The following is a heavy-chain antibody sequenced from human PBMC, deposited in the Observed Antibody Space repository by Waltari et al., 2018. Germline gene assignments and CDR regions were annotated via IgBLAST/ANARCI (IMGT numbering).Heavy chain of an antibody. Sequence: QPLLQESGPGLVKPSETLSLTSSVSGDPLSSRHYFWGWIRRPPGKGLQWFGSIYYPWNTYYNPSLKSRLTISLDTSKNQFSLKLTSVTAADTAVYFCASGGGYTNGWDYWGQGTPVTVSS. D-gene: IGHD2-8*01. J-gene: IGHJ4*02. CDR1: GDPLSSRHYF. V-gene: IGHV4-39*07. CDR3: ASGGGYTNGWDY. CDR2: IYYPWNT.